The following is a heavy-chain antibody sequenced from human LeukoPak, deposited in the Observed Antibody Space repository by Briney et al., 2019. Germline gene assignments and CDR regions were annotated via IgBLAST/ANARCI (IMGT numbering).Heavy chain of an antibody. Sequence: PGRSLRLSCAASGFTFSSYGMHWVRQAPGKGLEWVAILSYDGSYKHYSDSVKGRFAISRDNSKNTVYLQLNSLRAEDTALYYCARDGLWGWAQYDYWGQGILVTVSS. V-gene: IGHV3-30*09. CDR2: LSYDGSYK. CDR1: GFTFSSYG. J-gene: IGHJ4*02. D-gene: IGHD2-21*01. CDR3: ARDGLWGWAQYDY.